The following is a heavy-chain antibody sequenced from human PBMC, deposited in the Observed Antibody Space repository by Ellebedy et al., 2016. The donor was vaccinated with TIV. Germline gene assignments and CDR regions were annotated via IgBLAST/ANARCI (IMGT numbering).Heavy chain of an antibody. CDR1: GGSISSTSYY. Sequence: MPSETLSLTCTVSGGSISSTSYYWGWIRQPPGEGLEWIGNIYYSGNTYYNPSLKSRVTISLNTSKNQFSLKLRSVTAADTAVYYCARDPIAVSYPPPDYWGQGTLVTVSS. CDR3: ARDPIAVSYPPPDY. CDR2: IYYSGNT. J-gene: IGHJ4*02. V-gene: IGHV4-39*07. D-gene: IGHD6-19*01.